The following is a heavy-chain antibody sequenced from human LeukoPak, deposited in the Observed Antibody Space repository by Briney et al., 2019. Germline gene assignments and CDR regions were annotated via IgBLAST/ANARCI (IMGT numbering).Heavy chain of an antibody. D-gene: IGHD6-13*01. V-gene: IGHV3-30*18. CDR2: ISYDGSNK. CDR3: AKGRIAAAGTRRLYNWFDP. CDR1: GFTFSSYA. J-gene: IGHJ5*02. Sequence: GGSLRLSCAASGFTFSSYAMSWVRQAPGKGLEWVAVISYDGSNKYYADSVKGRFTISRDNSKNTLYLQMNSLRAEDTAVYYCAKGRIAAAGTRRLYNWFDPWGQGTLVTVSS.